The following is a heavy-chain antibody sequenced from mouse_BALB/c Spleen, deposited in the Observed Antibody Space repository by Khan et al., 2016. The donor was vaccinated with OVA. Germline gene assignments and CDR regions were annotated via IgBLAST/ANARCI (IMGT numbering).Heavy chain of an antibody. V-gene: IGHV3-8*02. J-gene: IGHJ3*01. CDR2: IIYTGYT. CDR3: ARSSYRYAFVY. CDR1: GDSITSGY. Sequence: EVQLVESEPSLVKPSQTLSLTCSVAGDSITSGYWNWIRKFPGNKLEYMGYIIYTGYTYYNPSLQSRISITRHTSKNQYYLQLNSVTDEDTATYYCARSSYRYAFVYWGQGTLVTVSA. D-gene: IGHD2-14*01.